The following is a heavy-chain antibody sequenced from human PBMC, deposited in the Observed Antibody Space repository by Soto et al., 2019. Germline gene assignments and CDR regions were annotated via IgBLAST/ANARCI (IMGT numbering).Heavy chain of an antibody. D-gene: IGHD3-16*01. CDR2: IIPIFGTA. Sequence: QVQLVQSGAEVKKPGSSVKVSCKASGGTFSSYAITGVRQAPGQGLEWMGGIIPIFGTANYAQKFQGRVTITADESTSTAYMELSSLLSEDTAVYYCARSYYDYVWGSYSWGQGTLVTVSS. J-gene: IGHJ4*02. CDR1: GGTFSSYA. V-gene: IGHV1-69*01. CDR3: ARSYYDYVWGSYS.